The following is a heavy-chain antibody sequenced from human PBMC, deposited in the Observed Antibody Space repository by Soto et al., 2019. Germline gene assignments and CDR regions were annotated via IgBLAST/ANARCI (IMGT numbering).Heavy chain of an antibody. Sequence: QVPLQQWGAGLLKPSETLSLTCAVYGGSFSGYYWSWIRQPPGKGLEWIGEINHSGSTNYNPSLKSRVTIPVDASKNQFSLKLSSVTAADTTVYYCGRVSSGWGGNACDIWGQGTMVTVSS. CDR1: GGSFSGYY. CDR2: INHSGST. CDR3: GRVSSGWGGNACDI. V-gene: IGHV4-34*01. D-gene: IGHD6-19*01. J-gene: IGHJ3*02.